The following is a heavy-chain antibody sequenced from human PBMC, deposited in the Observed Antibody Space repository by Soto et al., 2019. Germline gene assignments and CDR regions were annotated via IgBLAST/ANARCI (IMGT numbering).Heavy chain of an antibody. CDR1: GFTFSNYE. D-gene: IGHD6-13*01. Sequence: EAQLVESGGGLVQPGGSLRLSCAASGFTFSNYEMHWVRQAPGKGLEYVSGISNNGAHTDYAKSVKGRFTISRDNYENTLYLQIGILRAEDMALYYCARRGYGSRWPHVYMDVWGKGTTVTVSS. CDR3: ARRGYGSRWPHVYMDV. CDR2: ISNNGAHT. J-gene: IGHJ6*03. V-gene: IGHV3-64*01.